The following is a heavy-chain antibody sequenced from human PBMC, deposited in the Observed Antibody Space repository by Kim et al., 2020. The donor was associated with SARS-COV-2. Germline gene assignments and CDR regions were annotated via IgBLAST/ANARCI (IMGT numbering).Heavy chain of an antibody. J-gene: IGHJ5*02. CDR2: IYHSGST. CDR1: GYSISSGYY. V-gene: IGHV4-38-2*02. D-gene: IGHD5-12*01. Sequence: SETLSLTCTVSGYSISSGYYWGWIRQPPGKGLEWIGSIYHSGSTYYNPSLKSRVTISVDTSKNQFSLKLSSVTAADTAVYYCARDGTVEMATIHSGWFDP. CDR3: ARDGTVEMATIHSGWFDP.